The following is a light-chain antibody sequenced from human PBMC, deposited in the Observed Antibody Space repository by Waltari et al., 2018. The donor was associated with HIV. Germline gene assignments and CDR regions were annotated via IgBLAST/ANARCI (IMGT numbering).Light chain of an antibody. V-gene: IGKV1-12*01. CDR3: QQANSFPWT. CDR2: AAS. CDR1: QGIRSW. Sequence: DIQMTQSPSPVSASVGDRVSINCRASQGIRSWLAWYQQKPGKAPKLLIYAASSLQSGVPSRFSGSGSETDFTLTISSLQPEDSATYYCQQANSFPWTFGQGTKVEIK. J-gene: IGKJ1*01.